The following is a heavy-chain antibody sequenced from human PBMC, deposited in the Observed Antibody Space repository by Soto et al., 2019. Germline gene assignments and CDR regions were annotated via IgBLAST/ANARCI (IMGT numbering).Heavy chain of an antibody. V-gene: IGHV3-15*01. CDR1: GFSFSSAD. Sequence: EMQLVESGGGLVKPGGSLRLSCAASGFSFSSADMSWVRQGPEKGLEWVGRIKSKTDGGTKDYAAPVKGRFIISRDDSKNTLYLQMSSLKTEDTGVYYCTTEGFWGQGTTVTVSS. CDR2: IKSKTDGGTK. J-gene: IGHJ6*02. CDR3: TTEGF.